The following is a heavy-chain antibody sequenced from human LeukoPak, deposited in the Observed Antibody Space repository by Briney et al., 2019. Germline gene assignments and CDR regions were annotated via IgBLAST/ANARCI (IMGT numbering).Heavy chain of an antibody. Sequence: GGSLRLSCAASGFTFSSYWMSWVRQAPGKGLEWVANIKQDGREKYYVDSVKGRFTISRDNAKNSLYLQMNSLRAEDTAVYYCARTSSQYVDAFDIWGQGTMVTVSS. CDR2: IKQDGREK. V-gene: IGHV3-7*03. J-gene: IGHJ3*02. D-gene: IGHD2-15*01. CDR1: GFTFSSYW. CDR3: ARTSSQYVDAFDI.